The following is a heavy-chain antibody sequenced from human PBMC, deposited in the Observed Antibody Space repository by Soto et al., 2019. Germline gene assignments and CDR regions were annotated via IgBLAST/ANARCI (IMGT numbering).Heavy chain of an antibody. V-gene: IGHV1-46*03. CDR2: INPSGGST. J-gene: IGHJ4*02. CDR3: ARAFYGDYGYFDY. Sequence: QEQLVQSGAEVKKPGASVKVSCKASGYTFTSYYMHWVRQAPGQGLEWMGIINPSGGSTWSAQKFQGRVTMTWDTSTSTVYMELSSLRSEDTAVYYCARAFYGDYGYFDYWGQGTLVTVSS. D-gene: IGHD4-17*01. CDR1: GYTFTSYY.